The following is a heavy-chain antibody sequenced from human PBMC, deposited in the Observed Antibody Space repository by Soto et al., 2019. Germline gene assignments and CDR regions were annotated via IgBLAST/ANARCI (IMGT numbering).Heavy chain of an antibody. CDR3: AKDYPPHSYSSGWSPYYYYGMDV. CDR2: ISGSGGST. V-gene: IGHV3-23*01. J-gene: IGHJ6*02. CDR1: GFTFSSYA. D-gene: IGHD6-19*01. Sequence: EVQLLESGGGLVQPRGSLRLSCAASGFTFSSYAMSWVRQAPGKGLEWGSAISGSGGSTYYADSVKGRFTISRDNSKNALYLEMNSLRAEDTAVYYCAKDYPPHSYSSGWSPYYYYGMDVWGQGTTVTVSS.